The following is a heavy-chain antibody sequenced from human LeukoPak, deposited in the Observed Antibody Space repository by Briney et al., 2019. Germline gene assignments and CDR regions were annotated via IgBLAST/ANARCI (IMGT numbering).Heavy chain of an antibody. CDR2: INHSGST. Sequence: SETLSLTCTVSDGAISGGGYYWSWIRQPPGKGLEWIGEINHSGSTNYNPSLKSRVTISVDTSKNQFSLKLSSVTAADTAVYYCARVPAYDSSGLDYWGQGTLVTVSS. J-gene: IGHJ4*02. CDR3: ARVPAYDSSGLDY. CDR1: DGAISGGGYY. D-gene: IGHD3-22*01. V-gene: IGHV4-34*01.